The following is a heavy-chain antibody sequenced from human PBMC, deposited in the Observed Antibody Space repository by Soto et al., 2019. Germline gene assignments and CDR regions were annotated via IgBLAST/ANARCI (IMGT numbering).Heavy chain of an antibody. CDR1: GYSFTSYW. D-gene: IGHD2-2*01. CDR2: IDPNDSYT. CDR3: ARRPAGTSPYYYYGMDV. Sequence: PGESLKISCKGSGYSFTSYWISWVRQMPGKGLEWMGRIDPNDSYTNYSPSFQGHVTISADKSISTAYLQWSSLKASDTAMYYCARRPAGTSPYYYYGMDVWGQGTTVTVSS. V-gene: IGHV5-10-1*01. J-gene: IGHJ6*02.